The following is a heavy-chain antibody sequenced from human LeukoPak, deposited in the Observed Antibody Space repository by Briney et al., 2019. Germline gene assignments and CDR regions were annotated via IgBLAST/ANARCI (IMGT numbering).Heavy chain of an antibody. V-gene: IGHV3-53*01. J-gene: IGHJ4*02. CDR1: GFTVSSNS. D-gene: IGHD4/OR15-4a*01. CDR3: ASRAGAYSHPYHY. CDR2: IYSDTT. Sequence: PGGSLRLSCTVSGFTVSSNSMSWVRQAPGKGLEWVSFIYSDTTHYPDPVQGGLTISRDNSKNTLYLQMNSLRAEDTAVYYCASRAGAYSHPYHYWGQGTLVTVSS.